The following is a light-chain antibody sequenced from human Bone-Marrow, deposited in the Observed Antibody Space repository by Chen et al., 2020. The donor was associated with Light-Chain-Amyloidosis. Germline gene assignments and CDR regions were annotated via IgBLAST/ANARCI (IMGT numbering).Light chain of an antibody. Sequence: YELTQPPSVSVSPGQTARITCSGDDLPTKYAYWYQQKPGQAPVLVIHRDTERPSGISERFSGSSSGKTATLTISGVQAEDEADYHCQSADSSGTYEVIFGGGTKLTVL. V-gene: IGLV3-25*03. CDR1: DLPTKY. J-gene: IGLJ2*01. CDR2: RDT. CDR3: QSADSSGTYEVI.